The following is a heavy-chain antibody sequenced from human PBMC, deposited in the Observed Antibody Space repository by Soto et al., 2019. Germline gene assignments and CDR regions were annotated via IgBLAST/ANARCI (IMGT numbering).Heavy chain of an antibody. CDR3: ARGRDSFDH. Sequence: AGGSLILSCAASGFIFSNYYMDWFRQAPGKGLEWLGRSRNKANSYTTEYAVSVRGRFTVSRDESTNSLYLQMNSLTTEDTAVYYWARGRDSFDHWGHGTLVTVSS. CDR1: GFIFSNYY. J-gene: IGHJ4*01. V-gene: IGHV3-72*01. CDR2: SRNKANSYTT. D-gene: IGHD3-10*01.